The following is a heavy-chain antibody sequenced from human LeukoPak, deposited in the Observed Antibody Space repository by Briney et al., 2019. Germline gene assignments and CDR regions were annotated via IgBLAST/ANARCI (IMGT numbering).Heavy chain of an antibody. D-gene: IGHD3-10*01. CDR2: FDPEDGET. J-gene: IGHJ6*02. V-gene: IGHV1-24*01. CDR1: GYTLTELS. Sequence: ASVKVSCKVSGYTLTELSMHWVRQAPGKGREWMGGFDPEDGETIYAQKFQGRVTMTADTSTDTAYMELSSLRSEDTAVYYCATDTPGRGVQYGMDVWGQGTTVTVSS. CDR3: ATDTPGRGVQYGMDV.